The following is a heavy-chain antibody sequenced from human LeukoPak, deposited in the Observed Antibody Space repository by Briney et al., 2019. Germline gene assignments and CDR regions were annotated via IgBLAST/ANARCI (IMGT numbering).Heavy chain of an antibody. CDR1: GFTFSSYA. CDR2: ISGSGGST. V-gene: IGHV3-23*01. D-gene: IGHD3-22*01. Sequence: GGSLRLSCAASGFTFSSYAMSWVRQAPGKGLEWVSAISGSGGSTYYADSVKGRFTISRDNSKNTLYLQMISLRAEDTAVYYCAKRGYDSSAYPDYWGQGTLVTVSS. J-gene: IGHJ4*02. CDR3: AKRGYDSSAYPDY.